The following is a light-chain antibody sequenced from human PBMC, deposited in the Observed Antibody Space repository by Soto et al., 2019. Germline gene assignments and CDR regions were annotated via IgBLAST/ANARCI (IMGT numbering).Light chain of an antibody. Sequence: IQVTKSAFALTESPGAMVTIPCRASQTINNQLAWYQQKPGKAPKLLIFDASTLASGIPSRFSGSGSGTEFTLTISSLQSEDFAVYYCQQYNNLPTMFGQGTKVDIK. CDR3: QQYNNLPTM. CDR1: QTINNQ. CDR2: DAS. V-gene: IGKV1-5*01. J-gene: IGKJ1*01.